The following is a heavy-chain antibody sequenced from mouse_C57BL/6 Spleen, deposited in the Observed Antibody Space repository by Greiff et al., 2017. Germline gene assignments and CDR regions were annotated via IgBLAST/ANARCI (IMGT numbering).Heavy chain of an antibody. CDR2: IDPNSGGT. D-gene: IGHD4-1*01. J-gene: IGHJ1*03. V-gene: IGHV1-72*01. CDR3: ARENWDVENWYFDV. CDR1: GYTFTSYW. Sequence: KQSCKASGYTFTSYWMHWVKQRPGRGLEWIGRIDPNSGGTKYNEKFKSKATLTVYKPSSTAYMQLSSLTSEDSAVYYCARENWDVENWYFDVWGTGTTVTVSS.